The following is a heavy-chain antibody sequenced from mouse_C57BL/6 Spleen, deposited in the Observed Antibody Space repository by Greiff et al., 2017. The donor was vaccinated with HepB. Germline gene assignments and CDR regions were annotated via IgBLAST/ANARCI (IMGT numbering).Heavy chain of an antibody. V-gene: IGHV1-50*01. CDR2: IDPSDSYT. J-gene: IGHJ3*01. D-gene: IGHD2-4*01. Sequence: VQLQQPGAELVKPGASVKLSCKASGYTFTSYWMQWVKQRPGQGLEWIGEIDPSDSYTNYNQKFKGKATLTVDTSSSTAYMQLSSLTSEDSAVYYCARNGHYDYDQAWFAYWGQGTLVTVSA. CDR3: ARNGHYDYDQAWFAY. CDR1: GYTFTSYW.